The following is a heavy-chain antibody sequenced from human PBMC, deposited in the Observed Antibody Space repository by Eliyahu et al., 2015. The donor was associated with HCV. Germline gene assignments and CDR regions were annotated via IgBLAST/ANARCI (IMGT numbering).Heavy chain of an antibody. CDR1: GGXISSSSYY. D-gene: IGHD1-7*01. CDR3: ARQGLNYRFFDY. Sequence: QRQLQESGPGLVKPSETLSLSCTVXGGXISSSSYYWGWIRQPPGKGLEWIGSIYYSGSTYDNPSLKSRVTISLDTPKNQFSLKLSSVTAADTAVYYCARQGLNYRFFDYWGQGTLVTVSS. V-gene: IGHV4-39*01. CDR2: IYYSGST. J-gene: IGHJ4*02.